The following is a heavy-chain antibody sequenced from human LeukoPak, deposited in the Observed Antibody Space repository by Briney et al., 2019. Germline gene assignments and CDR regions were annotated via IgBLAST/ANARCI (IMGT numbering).Heavy chain of an antibody. CDR2: ISSRNTI. CDR1: GFIFSTYS. Sequence: PGGSLRLSCAASGFIFSTYSMNWVRQAPGKGLEWLSYISSRNTIYYGDSVKGRFTISRDNAKNSLYLQMNSLRAEDTALYYCARGDHHDDSVVGIDYWGQGTLVSVSS. D-gene: IGHD1-14*01. V-gene: IGHV3-48*01. CDR3: ARGDHHDDSVVGIDY. J-gene: IGHJ4*02.